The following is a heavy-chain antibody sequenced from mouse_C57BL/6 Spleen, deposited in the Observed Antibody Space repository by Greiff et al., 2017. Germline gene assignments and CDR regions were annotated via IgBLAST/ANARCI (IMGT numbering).Heavy chain of an antibody. D-gene: IGHD1-1*01. CDR3: ERWIRITACGGYFDY. CDR2: IDPSDSYT. J-gene: IGHJ2*01. Sequence: QVQLQQPGAELVKPGASVKLSCKASGYTFTSYWMPWVKQRPGQGLEWIGEIDPSDSYTNYNQKFKGKATLTIDTSSSTAYMQLSSLTSEDSAVYDCERWIRITACGGYFDYWGQGTTLTVSS. CDR1: GYTFTSYW. V-gene: IGHV1-50*01.